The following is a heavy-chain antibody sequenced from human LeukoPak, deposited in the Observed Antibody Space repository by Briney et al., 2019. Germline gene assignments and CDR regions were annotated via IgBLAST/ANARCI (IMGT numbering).Heavy chain of an antibody. V-gene: IGHV3-30-3*01. CDR3: ARDLLLDY. D-gene: IGHD2-15*01. J-gene: IGHJ4*02. Sequence: GRSLRLFCAASGFTFSSYAMHWVRQAPGKGLEWVAVISYDGSNKYYADSVKGRFTISRDNSKNTLYLQMNSLRAEDTAVYYCARDLLLDYWGQGTLVTVSS. CDR2: ISYDGSNK. CDR1: GFTFSSYA.